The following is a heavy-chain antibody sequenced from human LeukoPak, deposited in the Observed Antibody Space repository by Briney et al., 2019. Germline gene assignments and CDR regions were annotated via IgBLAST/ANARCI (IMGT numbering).Heavy chain of an antibody. Sequence: SETLSLTCTVSGGSITSDNYYWGWMRQTPGKGLDWIGSIYDSASTNYNPSLKSRVTISLDTSKNQVTLRLTAVTAADTAVYYCARCRDGGRGEAADYWGQGTLVTVSS. CDR2: IYDSAST. CDR1: GGSITSDNYY. CDR3: ARCRDGGRGEAADY. D-gene: IGHD4-23*01. V-gene: IGHV4-39*06. J-gene: IGHJ4*02.